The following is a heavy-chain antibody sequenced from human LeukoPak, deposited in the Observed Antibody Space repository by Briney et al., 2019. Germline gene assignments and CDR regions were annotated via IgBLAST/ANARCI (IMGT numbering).Heavy chain of an antibody. D-gene: IGHD3-10*02. Sequence: GGSLRLSCAASGFTFSSYEMIWVRQAPGRGLEWLSYIGSTGTSMYYADSVKGRFTISRDNAKNSLYLQMNSLRAEDTAVYYCARGYVQGNWGQGTLVTVSS. CDR2: IGSTGTSM. CDR1: GFTFSSYE. CDR3: ARGYVQGN. V-gene: IGHV3-48*03. J-gene: IGHJ4*02.